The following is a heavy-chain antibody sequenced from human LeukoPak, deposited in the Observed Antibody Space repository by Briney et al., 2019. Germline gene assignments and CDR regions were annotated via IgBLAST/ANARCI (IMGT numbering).Heavy chain of an antibody. CDR1: GFTFSSYG. CDR3: AKAKARYYYDSSGYYYGH. Sequence: PGGSLRLSCAASGFTFSSYGMHWVRQAPGKGLEWVAVISYDGSNKYYADSVKGRFTISRDNSKNTLYLQMNSLRAEDTAVYYCAKAKARYYYDSSGYYYGHWGQGTLVTVSS. D-gene: IGHD3-22*01. CDR2: ISYDGSNK. V-gene: IGHV3-30*18. J-gene: IGHJ4*02.